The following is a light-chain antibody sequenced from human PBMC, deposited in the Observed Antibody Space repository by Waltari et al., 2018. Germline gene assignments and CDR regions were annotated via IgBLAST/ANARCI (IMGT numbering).Light chain of an antibody. J-gene: IGKJ3*01. CDR1: QTLLDSSNNRNY. V-gene: IGKV4-1*01. CDR2: WAS. Sequence: DIVMTQSPDSLAVSLGERATINCKSSQTLLDSSNNRNYLAWYQQKPGQPPKLLIYWASSRESGVPDRFSGSGSGTDFTLTITSLQAEDVAVYYCQQYYRPPPLFTFGPGTKVDIK. CDR3: QQYYRPPPLFT.